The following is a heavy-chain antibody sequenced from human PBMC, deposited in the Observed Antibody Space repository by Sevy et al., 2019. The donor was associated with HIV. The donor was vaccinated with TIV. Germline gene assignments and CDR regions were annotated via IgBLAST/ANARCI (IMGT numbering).Heavy chain of an antibody. V-gene: IGHV3-30*04. J-gene: IGHJ6*02. CDR3: ARAFAPIKIRPATQGMDV. Sequence: GGSLRLSCAVSGFIFNTYTIYWVRQAPGKGLDWVALISYDGSNEYYAYSVKGRFTMSWDESRSTLYLQINSLRIEDTGVYYCARAFAPIKIRPATQGMDVWGQGTTVTVSS. CDR2: ISYDGSNE. D-gene: IGHD3-3*02. CDR1: GFIFNTYT.